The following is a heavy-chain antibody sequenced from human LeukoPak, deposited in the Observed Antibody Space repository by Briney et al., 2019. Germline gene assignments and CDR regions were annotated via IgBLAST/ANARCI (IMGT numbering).Heavy chain of an antibody. D-gene: IGHD3-3*01. Sequence: SQTLSLTCTVSGGSISSGSYYWGWIRQPAGKGLEWIGRIYTSGSTNYNPSLKSRVTISVDTSKNQLSLKLSSVTAADTAVYYCARDRYDFWSGYPWFDPWGQGTLVTVSS. CDR2: IYTSGST. J-gene: IGHJ5*02. CDR1: GGSISSGSYY. V-gene: IGHV4-61*02. CDR3: ARDRYDFWSGYPWFDP.